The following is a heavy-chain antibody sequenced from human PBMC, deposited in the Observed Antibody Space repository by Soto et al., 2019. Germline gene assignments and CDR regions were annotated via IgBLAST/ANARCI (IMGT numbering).Heavy chain of an antibody. CDR2: IYHSGHT. CDR1: GYSISSGYY. Sequence: PSETLSLTCTVSGYSISSGYYWGWIRQPPGKGLEWIGSIYHSGHTYYNPSLKSRVTISVDTSKNQFSLNLTSVTAADTAVYYCARVLDYYNTIHMFDPWGQGTLVTVSS. V-gene: IGHV4-38-2*02. D-gene: IGHD3-22*01. J-gene: IGHJ5*02. CDR3: ARVLDYYNTIHMFDP.